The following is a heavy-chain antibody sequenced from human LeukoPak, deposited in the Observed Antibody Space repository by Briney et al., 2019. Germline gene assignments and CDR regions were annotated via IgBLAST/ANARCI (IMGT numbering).Heavy chain of an antibody. CDR2: IYHSGST. J-gene: IGHJ4*02. D-gene: IGHD2-8*01. CDR3: ARAECSNALCHNFDY. V-gene: IGHV4-4*02. CDR1: GGSISSSNW. Sequence: PSGTLSLTCAVSGGSISSSNWWSWVRQPPGKGLEWIGEIYHSGSTNYNPSLKSRVTISVDKSKNQFSLKLSSVTAADTAVYYCARAECSNALCHNFDYWGQGTLVTVAS.